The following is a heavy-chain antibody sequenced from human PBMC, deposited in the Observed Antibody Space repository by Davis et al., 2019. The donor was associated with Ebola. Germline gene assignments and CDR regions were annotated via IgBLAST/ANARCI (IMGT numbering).Heavy chain of an antibody. Sequence: SVKVSCKASGGTFSSYAISWVRQAPGQGLEWMGGIIPIFGTANYAQKFQGRVTITADKSTSTAYMELSSLRSEDTAVYYCARDLGGSSSRENYYYGMDVWGQGTTVTVSS. V-gene: IGHV1-69*06. CDR2: IIPIFGTA. J-gene: IGHJ6*02. CDR3: ARDLGGSSSRENYYYGMDV. D-gene: IGHD6-6*01. CDR1: GGTFSSYA.